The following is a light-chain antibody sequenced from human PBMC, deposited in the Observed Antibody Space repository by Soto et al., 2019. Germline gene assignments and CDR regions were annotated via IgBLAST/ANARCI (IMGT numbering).Light chain of an antibody. Sequence: QAVVTQEPSLTVSPGGTVTLTCGSSTGAVTSGHYPYWFQQKPGQAPRTLIYDTSNKHSWTPARFSGSLLGGKAALTLSGAQPEDGAEYYCLLSHSGARPVFGGGTKVTVL. J-gene: IGLJ2*01. CDR1: TGAVTSGHY. CDR3: LLSHSGARPV. V-gene: IGLV7-46*01. CDR2: DTS.